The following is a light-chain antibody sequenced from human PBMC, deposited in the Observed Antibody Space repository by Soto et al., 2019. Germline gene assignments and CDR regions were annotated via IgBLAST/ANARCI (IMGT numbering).Light chain of an antibody. CDR2: GAS. CDR3: QQYNNWPPMA. J-gene: IGKJ1*01. CDR1: QSVSSN. Sequence: EIVMPQSPAPLYVSPGERATLSCRASQSVSSNLAWYQQKPGQAPRLLIYGASTRATGIPARFSGSGSGTEFTLTISSLQSEDFAVYYGQQYNNWPPMAFGHGNQGEI. V-gene: IGKV3-15*01.